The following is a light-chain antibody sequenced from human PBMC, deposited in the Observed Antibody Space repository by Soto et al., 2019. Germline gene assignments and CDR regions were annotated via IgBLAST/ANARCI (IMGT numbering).Light chain of an antibody. CDR1: QSVYSY. J-gene: IGKJ4*01. CDR2: DAS. Sequence: EILLTQSPATLSLSPGERATLSCRASQSVYSYLAWYQQRPGQAPRLLIYDASNRATGIPARFSGSGSGTDFTLTIASLDPEDFAVYYCQQRSNWPLTFGGGTKVEI. CDR3: QQRSNWPLT. V-gene: IGKV3-11*01.